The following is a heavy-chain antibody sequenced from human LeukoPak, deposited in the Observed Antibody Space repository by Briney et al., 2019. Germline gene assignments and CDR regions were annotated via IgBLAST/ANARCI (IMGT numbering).Heavy chain of an antibody. J-gene: IGHJ4*02. CDR2: IWYDGSNK. V-gene: IGHV3-33*01. CDR1: GFTFSSYG. Sequence: QAGGSLRLSCAASGFTFSSYGMHWVRQAPGKGLEWVAVIWYDGSNKYYADSVKGRFTISRDNSKNTLYLQMNSLRAEDTAVYYCARDDSSGYYLGPFDYWGQETLVTVPS. CDR3: ARDDSSGYYLGPFDY. D-gene: IGHD3-22*01.